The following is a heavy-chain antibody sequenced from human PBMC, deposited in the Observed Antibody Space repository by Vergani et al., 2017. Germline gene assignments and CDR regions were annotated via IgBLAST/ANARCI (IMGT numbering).Heavy chain of an antibody. J-gene: IGHJ6*03. D-gene: IGHD2-15*01. CDR2: IWYDGSNK. CDR1: GFRFSSYG. Sequence: QVQLVESGGGVVQPGRSLRLSCAASGFRFSSYGMNWVRQAPGKGLEWVAVIWYDGSNKYYADSVKGRFTISRDNSQNTVNLQMNSLRVDDTAVYYCAKDLGGGNSSSCSYYMDVWGKGTTVTV. CDR3: AKDLGGGNSSSCSYYMDV. V-gene: IGHV3-33*06.